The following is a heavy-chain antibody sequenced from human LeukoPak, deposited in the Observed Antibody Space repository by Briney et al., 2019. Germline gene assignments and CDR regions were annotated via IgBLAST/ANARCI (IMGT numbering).Heavy chain of an antibody. V-gene: IGHV4-39*01. Sequence: SETLSLTCTVSGGSISSSSYHWGWIRQPPGKGLEWIGSIYYSGSTYYNPSLKSRVTISVDTSKNQFSLKLSSVTAADTAVYYRARRFRSISYYGMDVWGQGTTVTVSS. CDR3: ARRFRSISYYGMDV. J-gene: IGHJ6*02. CDR2: IYYSGST. D-gene: IGHD3-10*01. CDR1: GGSISSSSYH.